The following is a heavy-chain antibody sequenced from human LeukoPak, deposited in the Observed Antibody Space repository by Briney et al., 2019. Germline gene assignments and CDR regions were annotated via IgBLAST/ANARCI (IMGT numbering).Heavy chain of an antibody. CDR2: IRSKANSYAT. V-gene: IGHV3-73*01. D-gene: IGHD2-8*01. CDR1: GFTVSSNY. CDR3: TRLLYCTNGVCYGDNWFDP. J-gene: IGHJ5*02. Sequence: GGSLRLSCAASGFTVSSNYMSWVRQASGKGLEWVGRIRSKANSYATAYAASVKGRFTISRDDSKNTAYLQMNSLKTEDTAVYYCTRLLYCTNGVCYGDNWFDPWGRGTLVTVSS.